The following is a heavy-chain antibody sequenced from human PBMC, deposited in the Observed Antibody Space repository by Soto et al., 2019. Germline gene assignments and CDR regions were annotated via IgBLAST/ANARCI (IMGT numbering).Heavy chain of an antibody. D-gene: IGHD6-13*01. CDR1: GFTFSSYS. V-gene: IGHV3-48*01. CDR3: ARGLSNYMDV. CDR2: ISSSSSTI. J-gene: IGHJ6*03. Sequence: EVQLVESGGGLVQPGGSLRLSCAASGFTFSSYSMNWVRQAPGKGLEWVSYISSSSSTIYYADSVKGRFTISRDNAKNSLYLQMNSLRAEDTAVYYCARGLSNYMDVWGKGTTVTVSS.